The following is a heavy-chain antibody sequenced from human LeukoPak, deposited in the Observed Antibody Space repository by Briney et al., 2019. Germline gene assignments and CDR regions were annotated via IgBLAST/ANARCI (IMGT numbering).Heavy chain of an antibody. Sequence: GGSLRLSCTASGFIFGDYAVSWFRQAPGTGLEWIGFIRSEVYGGTPEYTTSVKGRFTISRDDSKSIAYLQMNSLRVEDTAIYYCARGYNHQIAAANDYWGQGALVTVSS. CDR3: ARGYNHQIAAANDY. V-gene: IGHV3-49*01. D-gene: IGHD6-13*01. CDR1: GFIFGDYA. J-gene: IGHJ4*02. CDR2: IRSEVYGGTP.